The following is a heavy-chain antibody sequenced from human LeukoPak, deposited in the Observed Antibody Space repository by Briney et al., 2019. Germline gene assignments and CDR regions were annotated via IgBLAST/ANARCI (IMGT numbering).Heavy chain of an antibody. CDR3: ARGGSYMYYFDY. CDR2: VIPIFGTA. D-gene: IGHD1-26*01. J-gene: IGHJ4*02. Sequence: SVKVSCKASGGTFSSYAISWVRQAPGQGLEWMGGVIPIFGTANYAQKFQGRVTITADESTSTAYMELSSLRSEDTAVYYCARGGSYMYYFDYWGQGTLVTVSS. CDR1: GGTFSSYA. V-gene: IGHV1-69*13.